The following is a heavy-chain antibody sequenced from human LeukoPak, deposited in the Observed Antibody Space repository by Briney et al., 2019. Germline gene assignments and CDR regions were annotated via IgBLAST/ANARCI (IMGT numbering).Heavy chain of an antibody. J-gene: IGHJ4*02. CDR2: ISGSGGST. V-gene: IGHV3-23*01. CDR3: AKDSGYDFWSGYRYFDY. CDR1: GFTFSSYA. Sequence: GGSLRLSCAASGFTFSSYAMSWVRQAPGKGLEWVSAISGSGGSTYYADSVKGRFTISRDNSKNTLYLQMNSLRAEDTAVYYCAKDSGYDFWSGYRYFDYWGQGTLVTVS. D-gene: IGHD3-3*01.